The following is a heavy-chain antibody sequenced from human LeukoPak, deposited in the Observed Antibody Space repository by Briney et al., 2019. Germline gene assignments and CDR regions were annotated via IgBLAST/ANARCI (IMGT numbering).Heavy chain of an antibody. J-gene: IGHJ4*02. CDR2: IYSSGST. D-gene: IGHD6-13*01. Sequence: SETLSLTCTVSGGSISYYYWSWIRQPPGKGLEWIGYIYSSGSTNSNPSLKSRVTISVDTSKNQFSLKLSSVTAADTAVYYCARSAAAATDYFDYWGQGTLVTVSS. V-gene: IGHV4-59*01. CDR3: ARSAAAATDYFDY. CDR1: GGSISYYY.